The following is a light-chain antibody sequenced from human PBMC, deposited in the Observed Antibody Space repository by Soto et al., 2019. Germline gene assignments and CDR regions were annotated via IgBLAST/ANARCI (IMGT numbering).Light chain of an antibody. CDR2: GAS. CDR1: QSVSSSY. V-gene: IGKV3-20*01. Sequence: EIVLTQSPGTLSLSPGERVTLSCRASQSVSSSYLAWYQQKPGQAPRFLIYGASTRATGIPDRFSGSGSGTDFSLTISRLEPEDFAVYYCQRYDSSLYTFGQGTKLEIK. J-gene: IGKJ2*01. CDR3: QRYDSSLYT.